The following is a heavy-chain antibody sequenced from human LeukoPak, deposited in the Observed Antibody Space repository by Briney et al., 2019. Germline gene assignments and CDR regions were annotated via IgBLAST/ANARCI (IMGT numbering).Heavy chain of an antibody. CDR2: ISYDGSNK. J-gene: IGHJ6*02. Sequence: GGSLRLSCAASGFTFSSYAMHWVRQAPGKGLEWVAVISYDGSNKYYADSVKGRFTISRDNSKNTLYLQMNSLRAEDTAVYYCARDWQQLVQYYYYYGMDVWGQGTLVTVSS. CDR3: ARDWQQLVQYYYYYGMDV. D-gene: IGHD6-13*01. V-gene: IGHV3-30*04. CDR1: GFTFSSYA.